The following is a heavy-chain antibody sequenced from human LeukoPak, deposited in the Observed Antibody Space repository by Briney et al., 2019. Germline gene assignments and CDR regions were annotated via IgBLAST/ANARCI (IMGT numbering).Heavy chain of an antibody. CDR1: GLTFDDYA. D-gene: IGHD3/OR15-3a*01. V-gene: IGHV3-9*01. J-gene: IGHJ6*02. CDR3: AKGRPWTNYYYYGMDV. CDR2: ISWNSGSI. Sequence: GGSLRPSCAASGLTFDDYAMHWVRQAPGKGLEWVSGISWNSGSIGYADSVKGRFTISRDNAKNSLYLQMNSLRAEDTALYYCAKGRPWTNYYYYGMDVWGQGTTVTVSS.